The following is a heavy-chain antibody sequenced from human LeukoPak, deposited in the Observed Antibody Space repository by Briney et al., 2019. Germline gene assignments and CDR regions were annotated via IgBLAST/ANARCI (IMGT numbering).Heavy chain of an antibody. CDR2: ISSSSSYT. D-gene: IGHD6-13*01. V-gene: IGHV3-11*06. CDR1: VFTFSDYY. CDR3: TGSFRYSSSKDGYFQH. Sequence: GGSLRLSCAASVFTFSDYYMSWIRQAPGKGLEWVSYISSSSSYTNYADSVKGRFTISRDNAKNSLYLQMNSLRAEETAVYYFTGSFRYSSSKDGYFQHWGQGTLVTVSS. J-gene: IGHJ1*01.